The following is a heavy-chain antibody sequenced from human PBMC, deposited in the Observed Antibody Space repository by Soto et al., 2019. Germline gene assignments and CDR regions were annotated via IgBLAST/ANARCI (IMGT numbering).Heavy chain of an antibody. V-gene: IGHV3-33*01. D-gene: IGHD6-19*01. CDR3: ARDFGSGWDY. Sequence: PXVSLRPSCAASGFTFSSYGMHWVRQAPGKGLEWVAVIWYDGSNKYYADSVKGRFTISRDNSKNTLYLQMNSLRAEDTAVYYCARDFGSGWDYWGQGTLVTVSS. J-gene: IGHJ4*02. CDR2: IWYDGSNK. CDR1: GFTFSSYG.